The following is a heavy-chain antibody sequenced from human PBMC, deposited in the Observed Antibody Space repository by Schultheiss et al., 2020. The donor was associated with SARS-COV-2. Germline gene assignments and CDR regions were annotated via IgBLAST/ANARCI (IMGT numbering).Heavy chain of an antibody. CDR2: ISGSGGST. J-gene: IGHJ4*02. D-gene: IGHD3-3*01. Sequence: GGSLRLSCAASGFTFSSYAMSWVRQAPGKGLEWVSAISGSGGSTYYADSVKGRFTISRDNSKNTLYLQMNSLRAEDTAVYYCARSRSDYDFWSGHKGYFDYWGQGTLVTVSS. CDR1: GFTFSSYA. CDR3: ARSRSDYDFWSGHKGYFDY. V-gene: IGHV3-23*01.